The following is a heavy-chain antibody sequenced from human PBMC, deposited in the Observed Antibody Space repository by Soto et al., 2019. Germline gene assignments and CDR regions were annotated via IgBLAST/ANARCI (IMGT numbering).Heavy chain of an antibody. J-gene: IGHJ4*02. Sequence: EVQLVESGGGLVQPGGSLRLSCSASGFTFSSHWMSWARQAPGKGLEWVANIKQDGSEQYYVDSVKGRFTISRGNAENARYLQRNGLRAEDTAVYYGATGRDPGYWGQGTLVTVSS. V-gene: IGHV3-7*01. CDR2: IKQDGSEQ. CDR3: ATGRDPGY. CDR1: GFTFSSHW.